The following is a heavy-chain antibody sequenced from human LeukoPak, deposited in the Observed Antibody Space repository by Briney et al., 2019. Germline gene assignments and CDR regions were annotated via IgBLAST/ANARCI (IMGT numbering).Heavy chain of an antibody. D-gene: IGHD2-2*01. J-gene: IGHJ5*02. CDR2: INPNSGGT. CDR3: ARGLPVGVVPAASRESGWFDP. V-gene: IGHV1-2*02. CDR1: GYTFTGYY. Sequence: GASVKVSCKASGYTFTGYYMHWVRQAPGQGLEWMEWINPNSGGTNYAQKFQGRVTMTRDTSISTAYMELSRLRSDDTAVYYCARGLPVGVVPAASRESGWFDPWGQGTLVTVSS.